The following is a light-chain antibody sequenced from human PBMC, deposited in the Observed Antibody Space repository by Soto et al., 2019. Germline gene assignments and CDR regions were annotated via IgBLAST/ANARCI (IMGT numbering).Light chain of an antibody. CDR2: AAS. Sequence: DIQMTQSPSSLSSSVGDRVTITCRASQSISSYLNWYQQKPGKAPKLLIYAASSLQSGVPSRFSGSGSGTVFTLTISSLQPEDFANYYCQQSYSTPHTFGQGTKLEIK. CDR1: QSISSY. V-gene: IGKV1-39*01. J-gene: IGKJ2*01. CDR3: QQSYSTPHT.